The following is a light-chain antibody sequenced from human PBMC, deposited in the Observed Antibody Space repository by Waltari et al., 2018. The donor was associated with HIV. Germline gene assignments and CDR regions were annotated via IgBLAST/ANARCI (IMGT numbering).Light chain of an antibody. J-gene: IGKJ2*01. CDR3: QQYYSIPNT. Sequence: DVHMTQSPSSLYASVGDRVTITCRASQPISTSLAFYQQKPGKAPKLLVYGTSRLESGVPSRFSGSASGTDYTLTISSLQPEDFASYYCQQYYSIPNTFGQGTKLEIK. CDR2: GTS. CDR1: QPISTS. V-gene: IGKV1-NL1*01.